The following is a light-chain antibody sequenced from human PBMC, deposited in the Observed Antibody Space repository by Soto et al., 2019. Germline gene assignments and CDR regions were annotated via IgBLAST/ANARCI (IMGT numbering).Light chain of an antibody. CDR1: SSDVGDYNY. Sequence: QSALTQPASVSGSPGQSITISCTGTSSDVGDYNYVSWYQQHPGKAPKLMIYHVSNRPSGVSNRFSGSKSGNTASLTISRLQAEDEADYYCSSCTSTNTYVFGTGTQLTVL. V-gene: IGLV2-14*01. J-gene: IGLJ1*01. CDR3: SSCTSTNTYV. CDR2: HVS.